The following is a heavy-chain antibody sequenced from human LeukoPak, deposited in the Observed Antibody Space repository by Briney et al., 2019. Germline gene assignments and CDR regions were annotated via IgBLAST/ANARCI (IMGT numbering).Heavy chain of an antibody. J-gene: IGHJ4*02. CDR2: IYPGDSDT. CDR1: GYTFTNYW. Sequence: GESLKISCKGSGYTFTNYWIAWVRQMPGKGLEWMGFIYPGDSDTTYSPSFQGQVTISADKSISTAYLQWSSLKASDTAMYYCARLGSYSTGWADYWGQGTLVTVSS. CDR3: ARLGSYSTGWADY. V-gene: IGHV5-51*01. D-gene: IGHD6-19*01.